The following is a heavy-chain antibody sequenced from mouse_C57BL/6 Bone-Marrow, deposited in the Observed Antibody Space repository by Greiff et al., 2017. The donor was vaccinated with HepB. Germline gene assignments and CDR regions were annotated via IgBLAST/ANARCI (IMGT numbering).Heavy chain of an antibody. CDR3: AREGTYYDYALYYFDY. D-gene: IGHD2-4*01. J-gene: IGHJ2*01. V-gene: IGHV5-6*02. CDR2: ISSGGSYT. Sequence: DVMLVESGGDLVKPGGSLKLSCAASGFTFSSYGMSWVRQTPDKRLEWVATISSGGSYTYYPDSVKGRFTISRDNAKNTLYLQMSSLKSEDTAMYYCAREGTYYDYALYYFDYWGQGTTLTVSS. CDR1: GFTFSSYG.